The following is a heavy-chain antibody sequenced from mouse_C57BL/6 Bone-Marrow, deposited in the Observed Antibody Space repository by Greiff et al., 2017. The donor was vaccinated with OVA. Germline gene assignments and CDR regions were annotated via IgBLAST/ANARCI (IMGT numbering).Heavy chain of an antibody. D-gene: IGHD4-1*01. CDR2: IYPRSGNT. V-gene: IGHV1-81*01. CDR3: ARLWGY. J-gene: IGHJ2*01. Sequence: VKLQESGAELVKPGASVKLSCKASGYTFTSYGISWVKQRTGQGLEWIGEIYPRSGNTYYNEKFKGKATLTADKSASTAYMELRSLTSEDSAVYFCARLWGYWGQGTTLTVSS. CDR1: GYTFTSYG.